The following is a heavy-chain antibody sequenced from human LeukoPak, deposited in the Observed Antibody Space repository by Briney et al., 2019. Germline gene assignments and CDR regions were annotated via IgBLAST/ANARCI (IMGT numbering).Heavy chain of an antibody. V-gene: IGHV3-48*04. J-gene: IGHJ6*03. CDR2: ISSDSRTI. CDR3: AREHSGYDFPGRDYYYMDV. Sequence: GGSLRLSCAASGFSFSSYSMNWVRQAPGKGLEWVSYISSDSRTIYYADSVKGRFTISRDNAKNSLYLQMNSLRAEDTAVYYCAREHSGYDFPGRDYYYMDVWGKGTTVTVSS. D-gene: IGHD5-12*01. CDR1: GFSFSSYS.